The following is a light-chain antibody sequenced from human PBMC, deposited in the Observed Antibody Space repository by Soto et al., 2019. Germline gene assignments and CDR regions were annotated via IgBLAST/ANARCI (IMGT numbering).Light chain of an antibody. V-gene: IGKV3-20*01. J-gene: IGKJ1*01. CDR2: GAS. Sequence: MVLSQSPATLSLSPGERATLSCSASRSVSSNYLAWYQQKPGQAPRLLIYGASSRATGIPDRFSGSGSGTDFTLTISRLEPEDFAVYYCQHYGSSPETFGQGTKVDIK. CDR1: RSVSSNY. CDR3: QHYGSSPET.